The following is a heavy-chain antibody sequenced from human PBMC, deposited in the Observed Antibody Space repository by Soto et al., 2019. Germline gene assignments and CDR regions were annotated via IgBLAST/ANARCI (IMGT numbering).Heavy chain of an antibody. CDR1: GYTFITYG. CDR3: ARGPTDYYDNSANYFLDY. V-gene: IGHV1-18*01. Sequence: QVQLVQSGAEVKKPGASVKVSCKASGYTFITYGVSWVRQAPGQGLDWRGGISPYNGNTRYAERLQGRVTMTTDTTTNTAYMELRNLRSDDTAVYYCARGPTDYYDNSANYFLDYWGQGTLVTVSS. J-gene: IGHJ4*02. CDR2: ISPYNGNT. D-gene: IGHD3-22*01.